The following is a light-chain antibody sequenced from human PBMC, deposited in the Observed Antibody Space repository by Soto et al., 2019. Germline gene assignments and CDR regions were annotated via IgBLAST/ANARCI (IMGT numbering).Light chain of an antibody. V-gene: IGKV1-33*01. J-gene: IGKJ4*01. CDR2: AAS. Sequence: DIQMTQSPSSLSASVGDRVTITCQASQDISNYLNWYQQKPGKAPKLLIYAASNLDAGVPSRFSGSGSGTDFIFTITSLQPEDIATYYCQQYDTLPLTFGGGTKVEIK. CDR1: QDISNY. CDR3: QQYDTLPLT.